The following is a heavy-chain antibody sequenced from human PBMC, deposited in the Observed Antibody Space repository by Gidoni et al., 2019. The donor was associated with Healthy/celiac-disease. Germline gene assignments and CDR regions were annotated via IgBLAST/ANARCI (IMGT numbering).Heavy chain of an antibody. CDR3: ARDHRDGGPDY. Sequence: QVHLGSSGGGVVKPGRSLGAPWAASGFTFSSYAMLWVRQAPGKGLEWVAVISDDGSNKYYADSVKGRFTISRDNSKNTLYLQMNSLRAEDTAVYYCARDHRDGGPDYWGQGTLVTVSS. J-gene: IGHJ4*02. D-gene: IGHD2-21*01. V-gene: IGHV3-30-3*01. CDR1: GFTFSSYA. CDR2: ISDDGSNK.